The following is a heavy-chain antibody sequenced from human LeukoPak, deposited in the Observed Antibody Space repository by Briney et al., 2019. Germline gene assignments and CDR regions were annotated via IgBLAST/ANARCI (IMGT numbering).Heavy chain of an antibody. V-gene: IGHV5-51*01. CDR2: IYPGDSNT. Sequence: GGSLKISFKGSGSGFTSYWIGWVRRMPGKGREWMGIIYPGDSNTKYSPSFQGQVTISADKSIRTAYLQWSSLEASDTAMYYCARRPMIPFGGAQYYFDYWGQGTLVTVSS. J-gene: IGHJ4*02. D-gene: IGHD3-16*01. CDR3: ARRPMIPFGGAQYYFDY. CDR1: GSGFTSYW.